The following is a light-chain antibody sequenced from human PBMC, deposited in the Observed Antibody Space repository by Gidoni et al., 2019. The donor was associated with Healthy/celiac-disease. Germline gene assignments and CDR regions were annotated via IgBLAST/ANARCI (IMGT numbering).Light chain of an antibody. CDR3: KQGYSTPWT. J-gene: IGKJ1*01. V-gene: IGKV1-39*01. CDR1: QSISSY. CDR2: AAS. Sequence: DIQMTQSPSSLSASVGDRVTITCRASQSISSYLNWYQQKPGKAPKLLIYAASSLQSGVPSRFSGSGSGTDFTLTISSLQPEDVAAYYCKQGYSTPWTFGQGTKVEIK.